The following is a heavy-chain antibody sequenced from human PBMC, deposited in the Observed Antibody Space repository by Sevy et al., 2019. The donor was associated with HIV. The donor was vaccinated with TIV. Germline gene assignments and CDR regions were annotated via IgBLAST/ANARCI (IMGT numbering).Heavy chain of an antibody. D-gene: IGHD2-2*02. CDR1: GYTFTDYY. CDR2: INPKSGGT. CDR3: ARVVEPAGIDLYYYGVDV. Sequence: ASVKVSCKASGYTFTDYYIHWVRQAPGQGLEWMGWINPKSGGTNYAQKFHGRVTMTRDTSISTAYLELSRLRSDDTAVYYCARVVEPAGIDLYYYGVDVWGPGATVTVSS. J-gene: IGHJ6*02. V-gene: IGHV1-2*02.